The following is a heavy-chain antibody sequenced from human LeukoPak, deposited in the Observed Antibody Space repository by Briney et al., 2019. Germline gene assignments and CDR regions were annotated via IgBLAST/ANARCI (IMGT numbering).Heavy chain of an antibody. CDR1: GGSISSYY. CDR2: IYYSGST. CDR3: ARVGYYDFWSGPLSWFDP. D-gene: IGHD3-3*01. J-gene: IGHJ5*02. Sequence: PSETLSLTCTVSGGSISSYYWSWIRQPPGKGLEWIGYIYYSGSTNYNPSLKSRVTISVDTSKNQFSLKLSSVTAADTAVYYCARVGYYDFWSGPLSWFDPWGQGTLVTVSS. V-gene: IGHV4-59*01.